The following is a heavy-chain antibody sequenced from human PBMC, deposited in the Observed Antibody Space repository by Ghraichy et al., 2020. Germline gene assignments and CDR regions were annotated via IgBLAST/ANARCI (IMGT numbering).Heavy chain of an antibody. D-gene: IGHD1-26*01. CDR3: ARRGSYYGFDI. CDR1: GYTFTDYY. CDR2: ITPNSGGT. Sequence: ASVKVSCKASGYTFTDYYIHWVRQAPGQGLEWMGWITPNSGGTIYAQKFQGRVTMTRDTSISTAYTDLSRLRSDDTAVYYCARRGSYYGFDIWGQGTVVTVSS. J-gene: IGHJ3*02. V-gene: IGHV1-2*02.